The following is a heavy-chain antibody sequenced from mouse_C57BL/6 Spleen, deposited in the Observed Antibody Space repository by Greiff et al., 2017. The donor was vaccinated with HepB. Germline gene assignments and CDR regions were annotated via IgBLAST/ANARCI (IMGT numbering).Heavy chain of an antibody. V-gene: IGHV5-17*01. CDR2: ISSGSSTI. CDR1: GFTFSDYG. D-gene: IGHD2-4*01. Sequence: EVQLQESGGGLVKPGGSLKLSCAASGFTFSDYGMHWVRQAPEKGLEWVAYISSGSSTIYYADTVKGRFTISRDNAKNTLFLQMTSLRSEDTAMYYCARNYDYGYAMDYWGQGTSVTVSS. J-gene: IGHJ4*01. CDR3: ARNYDYGYAMDY.